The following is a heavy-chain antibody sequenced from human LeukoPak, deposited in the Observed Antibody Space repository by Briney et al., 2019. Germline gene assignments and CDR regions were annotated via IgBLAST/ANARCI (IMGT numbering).Heavy chain of an antibody. CDR1: GGSFSGYY. V-gene: IGHV4-34*01. CDR2: INHSGSI. D-gene: IGHD4-4*01. CDR3: ARRAGLHSLDY. Sequence: PSETLSLTCAVYGGSFSGYYWSWLRQPPGKGLDWIGEINHSGSINYNPSLKSRVIISVDTSKNQFSLRLSSVSAADTALYFWARRAGLHSLDYWGQGTLVTVSS. J-gene: IGHJ4*02.